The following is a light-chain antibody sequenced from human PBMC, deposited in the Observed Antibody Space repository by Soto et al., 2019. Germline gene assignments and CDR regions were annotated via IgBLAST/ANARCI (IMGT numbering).Light chain of an antibody. CDR1: QSIDTW. CDR3: QQYSSYRA. Sequence: EIQVTQSPSTLSGSVGDRVTITYRASQSIDTWLAWHQQKPGQVPKLLISKASSLESGVPSRFSGSGSGTEFTLTICSLQPDDSATYYCQQYSSYRAFGQGTKVDIK. J-gene: IGKJ1*01. CDR2: KAS. V-gene: IGKV1-5*03.